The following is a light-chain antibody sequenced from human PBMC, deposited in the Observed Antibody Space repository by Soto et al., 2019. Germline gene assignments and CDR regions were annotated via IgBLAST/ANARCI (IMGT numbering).Light chain of an antibody. CDR1: QSVSSSF. V-gene: IGKV3-20*01. Sequence: EIVLTQSPDTLSLSPGERATLSCRASQSVSSSFLAWYHQKPGQAPRLLIYRASSRATGIPDRFTGSGSGTDLTLIISRLEPEDFAVYYCQQYESSPLTFGGGTKVEIK. CDR3: QQYESSPLT. J-gene: IGKJ4*01. CDR2: RAS.